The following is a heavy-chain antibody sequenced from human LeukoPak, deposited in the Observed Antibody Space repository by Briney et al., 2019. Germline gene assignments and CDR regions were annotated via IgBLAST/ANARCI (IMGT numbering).Heavy chain of an antibody. CDR1: GFTFGSYS. V-gene: IGHV3-21*01. CDR2: ISSSSSYI. CDR3: ARVVGASVRRNWFDP. Sequence: GSLRLSCAASGFTFGSYSMNWVRQAPGKGLEWVSSISSSSSYIYYADSVKGRFTISRDNAKNSLYLQMNSLRAEDTAVYYCARVVGASVRRNWFDPWGQGTLVTVSS. J-gene: IGHJ5*02. D-gene: IGHD1-26*01.